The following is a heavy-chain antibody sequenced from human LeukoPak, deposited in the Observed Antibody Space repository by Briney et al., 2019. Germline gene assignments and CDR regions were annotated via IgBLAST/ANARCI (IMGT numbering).Heavy chain of an antibody. D-gene: IGHD3-10*01. Sequence: SETLSLTCTVSGGSISSSYYWGWIRQPPGKGLDWIGSIYYGGSTYYNPSLRSRVTTSVDTSKNQFSLKLTSVTAADAAVYYCARHGNHYYGSGGFDYWGQGTLVTVSS. CDR1: GGSISSSYY. CDR2: IYYGGST. V-gene: IGHV4-39*01. CDR3: ARHGNHYYGSGGFDY. J-gene: IGHJ4*02.